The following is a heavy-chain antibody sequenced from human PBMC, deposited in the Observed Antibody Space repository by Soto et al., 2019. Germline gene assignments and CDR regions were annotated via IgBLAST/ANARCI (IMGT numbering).Heavy chain of an antibody. CDR1: GFTFSSYS. V-gene: IGHV3-21*01. Sequence: EVQLVESGGGLVKPGGSLRLSCAASGFTFSSYSMNWVRQAPGKGLEWVSSISSSSSYIYYADSVKGRFTISRDNAETTLYLQMNSLRAEDTVVYYCARVGGQLVPGFDYWGQGTLVTVSS. D-gene: IGHD6-6*01. J-gene: IGHJ4*02. CDR3: ARVGGQLVPGFDY. CDR2: ISSSSSYI.